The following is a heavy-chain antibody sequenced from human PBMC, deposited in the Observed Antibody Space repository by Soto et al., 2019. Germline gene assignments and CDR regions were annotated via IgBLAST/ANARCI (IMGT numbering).Heavy chain of an antibody. Sequence: GASVKVSCKASGYTFTSYGISWVRQAPGQGLEWMGWISAYNGNTNYAKKLQGRVTMTTDTSTSTAYMELRSLRSYDTAVYYCARDLFGVVAVVGNWFDXWGQGTLVTVSX. CDR3: ARDLFGVVAVVGNWFDX. V-gene: IGHV1-18*01. J-gene: IGHJ5*02. CDR1: GYTFTSYG. CDR2: ISAYNGNT. D-gene: IGHD6-19*01.